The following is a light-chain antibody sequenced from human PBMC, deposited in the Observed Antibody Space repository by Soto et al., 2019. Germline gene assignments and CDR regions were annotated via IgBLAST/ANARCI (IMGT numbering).Light chain of an antibody. CDR1: QSISSY. CDR2: AAS. CDR3: QQSYRTPFT. J-gene: IGKJ4*01. V-gene: IGKV1-39*01. Sequence: DIQMTQSPSSLSASVGDTVTISCRASQSISSYLNLYQQKPGKAPSLLISAASSLQNGVPSTFSGSGSATDLPLTIGRLEREDFATYYCQQSYRTPFTVGGGTKVEI.